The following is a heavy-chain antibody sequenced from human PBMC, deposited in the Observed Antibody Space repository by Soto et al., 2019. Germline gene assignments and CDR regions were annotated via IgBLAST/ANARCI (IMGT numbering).Heavy chain of an antibody. D-gene: IGHD6-19*01. V-gene: IGHV1-46*01. Sequence: GASVKVSCKASEYRFTTYQMHWVRQAPGQGLEWMGTINPSGGSTSYAQRFQGRVTMTRDTSTSTVYMQLSSLRSEDTALYYCARGDSNGWYFDYWGQGTLVTVSS. CDR2: INPSGGST. CDR1: EYRFTTYQ. J-gene: IGHJ4*02. CDR3: ARGDSNGWYFDY.